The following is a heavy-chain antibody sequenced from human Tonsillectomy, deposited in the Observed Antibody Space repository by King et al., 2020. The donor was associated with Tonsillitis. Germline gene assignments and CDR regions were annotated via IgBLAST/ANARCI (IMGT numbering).Heavy chain of an antibody. CDR1: GYSFTSYW. V-gene: IGHV5-10-1*03. D-gene: IGHD5-18*01. CDR2: IDPSDSYT. J-gene: IGHJ2*01. CDR3: ARHLGYRNWYFAL. Sequence: QLVQSGAEVKKPGASLRISCKGSGYSFTSYWISWVRQMPGKGLEWMGRIDPSDSYTNYSPSFQDHVTISADKSISTAYLQWSSLKASDTAMYYCARHLGYRNWYFALWGRGTLVTVSS.